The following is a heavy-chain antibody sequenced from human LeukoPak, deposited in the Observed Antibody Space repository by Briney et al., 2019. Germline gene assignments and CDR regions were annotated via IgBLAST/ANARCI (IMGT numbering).Heavy chain of an antibody. CDR2: IRYDGSNK. CDR1: GFTFSSYG. D-gene: IGHD2-21*01. CDR3: AKGSGSVDYYMDV. V-gene: IGHV3-30*02. J-gene: IGHJ6*03. Sequence: GGSLRLSCAASGFTFSSYGMHWVRQAPGKGLEWVAFIRYDGSNKYYADSVKGRFTISRDNSKNTLYLQMNSLRAEGTAVYYCAKGSGSVDYYMDVWGKGTTVTVSS.